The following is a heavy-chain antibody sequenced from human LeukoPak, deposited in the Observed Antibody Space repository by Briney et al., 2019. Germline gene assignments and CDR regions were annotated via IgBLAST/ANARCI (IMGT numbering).Heavy chain of an antibody. J-gene: IGHJ4*02. Sequence: GGSLRLSCAACGFTFSDYNMHLVRQAPGKGLDWVALMSPDGNKKYYADSVKGRFTISRDNPKNTVDLQLNSLRAQDTAVYYCARDLIGRYTFDYCGQGTLVTVSS. CDR2: MSPDGNKK. CDR1: GFTFSDYN. D-gene: IGHD3-10*01. V-gene: IGHV3-30-3*01. CDR3: ARDLIGRYTFDY.